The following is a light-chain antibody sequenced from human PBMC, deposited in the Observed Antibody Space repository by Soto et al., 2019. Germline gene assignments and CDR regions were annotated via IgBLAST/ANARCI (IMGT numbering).Light chain of an antibody. J-gene: IGKJ2*01. Sequence: DLQMTQSPSSLSASVRDRVTITCRASQSISSYLNWYQQKPGKAPKLLIYAASSLQSGVPSRFSGSGSGTDSTLTISSLQPEDFATYYCQQSYSTRYSFGQGTKLEIK. CDR2: AAS. CDR1: QSISSY. V-gene: IGKV1-39*01. CDR3: QQSYSTRYS.